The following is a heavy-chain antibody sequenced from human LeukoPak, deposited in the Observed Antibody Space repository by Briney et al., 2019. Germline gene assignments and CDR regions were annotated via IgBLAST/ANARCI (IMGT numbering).Heavy chain of an antibody. D-gene: IGHD3-22*01. J-gene: IGHJ4*02. CDR1: GGSISSSSYY. CDR3: ARSDSSGYLPVE. CDR2: IYYSGST. V-gene: IGHV4-39*07. Sequence: SETLSLTCTVTGGSISSSSYYWGWIRQPPGKGLEWIGSIYYSGSTYYNPSLKSRVTISVDTSKNQFSLKLSSVTAADTAVYYCARSDSSGYLPVEWGQGTLVTVSS.